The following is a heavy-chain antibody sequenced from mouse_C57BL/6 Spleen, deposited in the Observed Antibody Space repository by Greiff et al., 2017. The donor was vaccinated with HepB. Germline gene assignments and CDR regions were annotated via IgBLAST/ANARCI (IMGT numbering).Heavy chain of an antibody. CDR2: IYPGSGNT. Sequence: VQLQQSGAELVRPGASVKLSCKASGYTFTDYYINWVKQRPGQGLEWIARIYPGSGNTYYNEKFKGKATLTAEKSSSTAYMQRSSLTSEDSAVYCCAREAGYYVAYWGQGTLVTVSA. D-gene: IGHD2-3*01. V-gene: IGHV1-76*01. CDR3: AREAGYYVAY. CDR1: GYTFTDYY. J-gene: IGHJ3*01.